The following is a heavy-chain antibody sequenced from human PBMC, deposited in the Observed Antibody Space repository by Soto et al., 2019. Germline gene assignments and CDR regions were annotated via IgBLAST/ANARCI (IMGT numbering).Heavy chain of an antibody. CDR3: ARSRWLEGGYYFDY. D-gene: IGHD6-19*01. J-gene: IGHJ4*02. CDR1: GDSINSGDNY. Sequence: QVQLQESGPGLVKPSQTLSLTCTVSGDSINSGDNYWTWIRQPPGKGLEWIGYIFYSGSAYYNPSLKSRVTISVDTSKNQFSLNLTSVTAADTAVYYCARSRWLEGGYYFDYWGQGTLVTVSS. V-gene: IGHV4-30-4*01. CDR2: IFYSGSA.